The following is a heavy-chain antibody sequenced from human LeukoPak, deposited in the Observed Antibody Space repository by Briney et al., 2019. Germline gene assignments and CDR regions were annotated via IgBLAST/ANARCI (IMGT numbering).Heavy chain of an antibody. V-gene: IGHV4-39*07. CDR3: ARTYYYGSGTLNWFDP. CDR2: IYYSGST. D-gene: IGHD3-10*01. Sequence: PSETLSLTCTVSGGSISSSSYYWGWIRQPPGKGLGWIGGIYYSGSTYYNPSLKSRVTISVDTSKNQFSLKLSSVTAADTAVYYCARTYYYGSGTLNWFDPWGQGTLVTVSS. CDR1: GGSISSSSYY. J-gene: IGHJ5*02.